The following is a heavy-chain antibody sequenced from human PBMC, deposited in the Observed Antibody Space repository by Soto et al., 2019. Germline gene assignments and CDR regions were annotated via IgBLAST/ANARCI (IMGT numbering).Heavy chain of an antibody. J-gene: IGHJ6*03. CDR1: SGSISSSNW. Sequence: SETLSLTCAVSSGSISSSNWWSWVRQPPGKGLEWIGEIYHSGSTNYNPSLKSRVTISVDKSKNQFSLKLSSVTAADTAVYYCAALAIGDTAMVDNNYYMDVWGKGTTVTVSS. D-gene: IGHD5-18*01. CDR3: AALAIGDTAMVDNNYYMDV. CDR2: IYHSGST. V-gene: IGHV4-4*02.